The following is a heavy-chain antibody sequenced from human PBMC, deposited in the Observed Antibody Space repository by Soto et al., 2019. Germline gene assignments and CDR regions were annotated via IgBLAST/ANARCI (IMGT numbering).Heavy chain of an antibody. CDR1: GGSISSGGYS. CDR2: IYHSGST. CDR3: ARLPYYSDQ. J-gene: IGHJ5*02. D-gene: IGHD3-22*01. Sequence: TLSLTCTVSGGSISSGGYSWSWIRQPPGKGLEWIGYIYHSGSTYYNPSLKSRFTISRDNAKNSLYLQMNGLRVEDTAVYYCARLPYYSDQWGQGTLVTVSS. V-gene: IGHV4-30-2*01.